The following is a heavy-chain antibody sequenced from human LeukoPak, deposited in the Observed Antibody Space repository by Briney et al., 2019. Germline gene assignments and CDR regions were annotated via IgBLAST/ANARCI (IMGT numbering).Heavy chain of an antibody. CDR2: INHSGST. J-gene: IGHJ4*02. Sequence: PSETLSLTCAVYGGSFSGYYWSWIRQPPGKGLEWIGEINHSGSTNYNPSLKSRVTISVDTSKNQFSLKLSSVTAADTAVYYCARGRLVGATYKRGFDYWGQGTLVTVSS. CDR1: GGSFSGYY. D-gene: IGHD1-26*01. V-gene: IGHV4-34*01. CDR3: ARGRLVGATYKRGFDY.